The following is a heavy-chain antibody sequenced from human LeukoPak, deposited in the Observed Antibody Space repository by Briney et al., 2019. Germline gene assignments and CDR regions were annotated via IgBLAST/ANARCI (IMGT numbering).Heavy chain of an antibody. D-gene: IGHD5/OR15-5a*01. CDR1: GFTFSSYA. J-gene: IGHJ4*02. CDR2: ISGSGGST. Sequence: GGSLRLSCAASGFTFSSYAMSWIRQAPGKGLEWVSAISGSGGSTYYADSVKGRFTISRDNSKNTLYLQMNSLRAEDTAVYYCAKDLVYHPHFDYWGQGTLVTVSS. CDR3: AKDLVYHPHFDY. V-gene: IGHV3-23*01.